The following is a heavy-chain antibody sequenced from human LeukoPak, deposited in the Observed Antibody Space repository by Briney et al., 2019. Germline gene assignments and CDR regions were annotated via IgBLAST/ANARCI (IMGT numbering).Heavy chain of an antibody. CDR1: GGSISSSSYY. D-gene: IGHD6-13*01. CDR3: ARHEYSSSWYRSNWFDP. J-gene: IGHJ5*02. CDR2: IYYSRST. Sequence: KPSDTLSLTCTVSGGSISSSSYYWGWIRQPPGKGLEWIGSIYYSRSTYYNPSLKSRVTISVDTSKNQFSLKLSSVTAADTAVYYCARHEYSSSWYRSNWFDPWGQGTLVTVSS. V-gene: IGHV4-39*01.